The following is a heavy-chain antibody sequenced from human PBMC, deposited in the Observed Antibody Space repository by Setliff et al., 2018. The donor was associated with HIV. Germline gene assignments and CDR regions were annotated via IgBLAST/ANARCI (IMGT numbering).Heavy chain of an antibody. J-gene: IGHJ3*02. CDR2: IYYIGGA. V-gene: IGHV4-31*03. D-gene: IGHD3-10*01. Sequence: PSETLSLTCTVSGGSINSGGYYWTWVRQHPGKGLQWIGYIYYIGGAYYNPPLKSRVTISLDTSKNHFSLNLSSVTAADTAVYYCARESMLRGLRHAVDIWGQGTMVTVSS. CDR1: GGSINSGGYY. CDR3: ARESMLRGLRHAVDI.